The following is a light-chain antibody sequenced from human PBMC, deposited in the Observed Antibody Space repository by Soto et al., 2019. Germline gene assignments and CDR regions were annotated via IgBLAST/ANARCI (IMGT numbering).Light chain of an antibody. V-gene: IGKV3-15*01. CDR3: QQYNNWPRT. Sequence: EVVMTQSPATLSVSPGESATLSCRASQSVRSNVGWYQQKPGQAPRLLMSDAYTRATGIPARFSGSGSGTAFTLTISSPQSEDIAVYYCQQYNNWPRTFGQGTKVEIK. CDR2: DAY. CDR1: QSVRSN. J-gene: IGKJ1*01.